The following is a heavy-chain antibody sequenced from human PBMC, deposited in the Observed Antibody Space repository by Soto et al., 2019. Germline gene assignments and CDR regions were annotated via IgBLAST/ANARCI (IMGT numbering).Heavy chain of an antibody. CDR2: ISGSGGST. V-gene: IGHV3-23*01. CDR3: AKKGAAAYPPDLYYYYGMDV. Sequence: GGSLRLSCAASGFTFSSYAMSWVRQAPGKGLEWVSAISGSGGSTYYADSVKGRFTISRDNSKNTLYLQMNSLRAEDTAVYYCAKKGAAAYPPDLYYYYGMDVWGQGTTVTVSS. D-gene: IGHD6-25*01. J-gene: IGHJ6*02. CDR1: GFTFSSYA.